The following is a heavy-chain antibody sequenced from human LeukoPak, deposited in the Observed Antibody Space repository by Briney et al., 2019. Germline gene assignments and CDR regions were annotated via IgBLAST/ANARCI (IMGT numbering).Heavy chain of an antibody. D-gene: IGHD3-3*01. CDR3: VRATVKSSGFWRKGEACFDP. Sequence: SVKVSCKPSGGTVSLYDITWVRQAPGQGLEWIGWIIPLFGTAYYAQRFQGRVTVTTDESTGTAYLEMSSLRPEDTALYYCVRATVKSSGFWRKGEACFDPWGQGTLVTVSS. CDR2: IIPLFGTA. V-gene: IGHV1-69*05. CDR1: GGTVSLYD. J-gene: IGHJ5*02.